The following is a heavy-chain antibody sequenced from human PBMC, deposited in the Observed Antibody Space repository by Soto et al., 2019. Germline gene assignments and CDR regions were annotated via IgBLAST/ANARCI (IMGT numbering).Heavy chain of an antibody. CDR1: GFTFSSYG. V-gene: IGHV3-30*18. D-gene: IGHD3-3*01. Sequence: GSLRLSCAASGFTFSSYGMHWVRQAPGKGLEWVAVISYNGNHESYADSVKGRFTISRDNSKNTMYLQMNSLRVEDTAVYYCAKDEASGDFWSLTYWGQGTLVTVSS. CDR3: AKDEASGDFWSLTY. CDR2: ISYNGNHE. J-gene: IGHJ4*02.